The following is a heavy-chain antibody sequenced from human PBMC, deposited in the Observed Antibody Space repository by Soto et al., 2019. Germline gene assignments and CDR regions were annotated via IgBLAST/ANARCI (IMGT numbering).Heavy chain of an antibody. CDR2: IFYSGST. CDR3: ARQGYGYYDSSGPLDGFDI. V-gene: IGHV4-59*08. J-gene: IGHJ3*02. CDR1: GDSISSYY. D-gene: IGHD3-22*01. Sequence: SETLSLTCTASGDSISSYYWSWIRQPTGKGLEWIGYIFYSGSTNYNPAIRSRVTISVDTSKNQFSLRLNSVTAADTAVYFCARQGYGYYDSSGPLDGFDIWGQGTMVT.